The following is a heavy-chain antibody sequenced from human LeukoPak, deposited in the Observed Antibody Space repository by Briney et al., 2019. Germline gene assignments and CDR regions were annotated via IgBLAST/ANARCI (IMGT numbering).Heavy chain of an antibody. CDR1: GFTLSRYC. CDR2: MNQGGSDI. J-gene: IGHJ4*02. Sequence: GGSLRLSCIGSGFTLSRYCLNWVRQAPGKALEWVANMNQGGSDIYYLDSVKGRFTISRDNAKNSLYLQMNSLRAEDTAVYYCARTGSGSSGYQDYWGQGTLVTVSS. V-gene: IGHV3-7*01. CDR3: ARTGSGSSGYQDY. D-gene: IGHD3-22*01.